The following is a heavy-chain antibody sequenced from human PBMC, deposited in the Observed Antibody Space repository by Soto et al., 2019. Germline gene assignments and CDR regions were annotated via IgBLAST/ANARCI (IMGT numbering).Heavy chain of an antibody. CDR2: IYYSGST. D-gene: IGHD2-8*01. CDR1: GYSISSSNW. V-gene: IGHV4-28*01. Sequence: ASETLSLTCAVSGYSISSSNWWGWIRQPPGKGLEWIGYIYYSGSTYYNPSLKSRVTMSVDTSKNQFSLKLSSVTAVDTAVYYCVRKDVLGGWFDPWGQGTLVTVSS. CDR3: VRKDVLGGWFDP. J-gene: IGHJ5*02.